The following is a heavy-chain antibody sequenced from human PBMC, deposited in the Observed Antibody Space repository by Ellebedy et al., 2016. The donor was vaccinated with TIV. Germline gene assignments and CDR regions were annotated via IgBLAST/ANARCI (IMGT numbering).Heavy chain of an antibody. D-gene: IGHD2-2*01. Sequence: GGSLRPSCAASGFTFSSYWMHWVRQAPGKGLVWVSRMNTDGSSISYADSVKGRFTISRDNAKNTLYLQMNSLRAEDTAVYYCARGGLPAAKDFWGQGTLVTVSS. CDR3: ARGGLPAAKDF. V-gene: IGHV3-74*01. CDR1: GFTFSSYW. J-gene: IGHJ4*02. CDR2: MNTDGSSI.